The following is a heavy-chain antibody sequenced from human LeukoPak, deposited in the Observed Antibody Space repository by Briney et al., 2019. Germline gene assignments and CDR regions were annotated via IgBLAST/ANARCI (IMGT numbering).Heavy chain of an antibody. CDR1: GFTFSSYA. Sequence: PGGSLRLSCAASGFTFSSYAMSWVRQAPGKGLEWVSAISGSGGSTYYAESVKGRFTISRDNFKNTLYLPMNSLRAEDTAVYYCAKDSSVSSGWYEWFDPWGQGTLVTVSS. D-gene: IGHD6-19*01. V-gene: IGHV3-23*01. CDR3: AKDSSVSSGWYEWFDP. J-gene: IGHJ5*02. CDR2: ISGSGGST.